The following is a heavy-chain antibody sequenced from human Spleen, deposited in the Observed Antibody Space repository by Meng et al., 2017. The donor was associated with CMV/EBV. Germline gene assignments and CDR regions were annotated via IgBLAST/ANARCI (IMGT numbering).Heavy chain of an antibody. CDR1: GYTFSNFG. Sequence: GYTFSNFGFVWVRQAPGQGLEWMGGVSTYNGDTNYAERFQDRVTMTTDTSTNTAYLELGNLRSDDTALYFCARLKVTTFLRPFDYWGQGTLVTVSS. CDR3: ARLKVTTFLRPFDY. V-gene: IGHV1-18*01. CDR2: VSTYNGDT. D-gene: IGHD3-3*01. J-gene: IGHJ4*02.